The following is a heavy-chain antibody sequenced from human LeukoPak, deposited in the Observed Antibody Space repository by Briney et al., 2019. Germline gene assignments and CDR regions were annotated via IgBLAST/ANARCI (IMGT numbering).Heavy chain of an antibody. D-gene: IGHD3-16*01. CDR2: IYYNGKS. CDR1: GDSMIDNNFY. CDR3: ARVLGGSTNGFDY. J-gene: IGHJ4*02. V-gene: IGHV4-39*07. Sequence: SGTLSLTCTVSGDSMIDNNFYWGWTRQSPQKGLEWIASIYYNGKSLYNPSLKSRVTISVDASKNQISLRLSSVTAADTAVYYCARVLGGSTNGFDYWGQGTLVTVSS.